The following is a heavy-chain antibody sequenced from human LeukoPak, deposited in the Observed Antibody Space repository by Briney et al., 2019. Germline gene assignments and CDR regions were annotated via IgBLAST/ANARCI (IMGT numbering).Heavy chain of an antibody. CDR1: GYSFNNYD. CDR3: AEVPAAMLLGEATSFDY. V-gene: IGHV1-18*03. CDR2: ISAYNGNT. Sequence: ASVKVSCKASGYSFNNYDINWVRQAPGQGLEWMGWISAYNGNTYYAQKFQGRLTMTADTSTSTAYMELSSQRSEDIDVYYCAEVPAAMLLGEATSFDYWGQGTLVTVSS. D-gene: IGHD2-2*01. J-gene: IGHJ4*02.